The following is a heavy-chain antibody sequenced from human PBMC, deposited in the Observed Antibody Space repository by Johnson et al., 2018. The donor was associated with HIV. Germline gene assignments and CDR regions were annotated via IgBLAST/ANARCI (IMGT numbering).Heavy chain of an antibody. CDR2: VSYDGSER. D-gene: IGHD3-16*01. J-gene: IGHJ3*02. CDR1: GFTFSSYA. CDR3: TTVRGAFDI. V-gene: IGHV3-30*04. Sequence: QVQLVESGGGVVQPGGSLRLSCAASGFTFSSYAMHWVRQAPGKGLEWVAVVSYDGSERYYADSVKGRFTISRDSSKNTLYLQINSLKTDDTAVYYCTTVRGAFDIWGQGTMVTVSS.